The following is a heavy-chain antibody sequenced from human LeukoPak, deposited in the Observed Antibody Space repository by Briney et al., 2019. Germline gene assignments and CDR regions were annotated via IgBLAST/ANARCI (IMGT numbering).Heavy chain of an antibody. Sequence: SETLSLTCAVYGGSFSGYYWSWIRQPPGKGLEWIGEINHSGSTNYNPSLKSRVTISVDTSKNQFSLKLSSVTAADTAVYYCASLSEDPYYYDSSESDYWGQGTLVTVSS. D-gene: IGHD3-22*01. V-gene: IGHV4-34*01. CDR3: ASLSEDPYYYDSSESDY. CDR1: GGSFSGYY. J-gene: IGHJ4*02. CDR2: INHSGST.